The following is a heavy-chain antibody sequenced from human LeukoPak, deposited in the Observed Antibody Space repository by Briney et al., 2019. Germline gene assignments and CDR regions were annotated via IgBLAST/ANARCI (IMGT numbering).Heavy chain of an antibody. D-gene: IGHD4-23*01. CDR2: IKQDGSEK. CDR1: GFTLSSYW. CDR3: ARACTTVVTTHDY. Sequence: GGSRRLSRAPAGFTLSSYWMRWVGRAPGKGREWVANIKQDGSEKYYVDSVKGRFTISRDNAKNSLYLQMNSLRAEDTAVYYCARACTTVVTTHDYWGQGTLVTVSS. J-gene: IGHJ4*02. V-gene: IGHV3-7*01.